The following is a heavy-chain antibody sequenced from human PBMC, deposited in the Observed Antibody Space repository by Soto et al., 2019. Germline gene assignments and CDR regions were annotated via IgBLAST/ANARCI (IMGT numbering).Heavy chain of an antibody. D-gene: IGHD3-3*01. CDR2: ISRNSGSI. CDR1: GFTFDDYA. V-gene: IGHV3-9*01. J-gene: IGHJ6*03. CDR3: AKDMGNDFWSGYAYYMDV. Sequence: EVQLVESGGVLVQPGRSLRLYCAASGFTFDDYAMHWLRQAPGKGLEWVSGISRNSGSIGYADSVKGRFTISRDNAKNSLYLQMNSLRAEDTALYYCAKDMGNDFWSGYAYYMDVWGKGTTVTVSS.